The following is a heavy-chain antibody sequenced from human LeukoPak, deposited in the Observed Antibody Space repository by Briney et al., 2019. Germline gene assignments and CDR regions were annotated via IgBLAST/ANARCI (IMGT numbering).Heavy chain of an antibody. V-gene: IGHV4-59*01. J-gene: IGHJ5*02. CDR1: GASITSDY. CDR3: ARGKGLNNWFDP. CDR2: IYYSGST. Sequence: SETLSLTCSVSGASITSDYWSWIRQPPGKGLEWIGYIYYSGSTNYNPSLKSRVTISVDTSKNQFSLKLSSVTAADTAVYYCARGKGLNNWFDPWGQGTLVTVSS. D-gene: IGHD3-16*01.